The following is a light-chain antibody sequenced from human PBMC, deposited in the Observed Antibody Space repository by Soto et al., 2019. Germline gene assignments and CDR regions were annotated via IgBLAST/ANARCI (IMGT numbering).Light chain of an antibody. Sequence: DIQMTQSPSTLSASVGDRVTITCWASQSISDWLAWYQQKPGKAPKLLIYKASSLQSGVPSRFSGSGFGTEFTLTISSLQPDDFATYSCQQYDNYVITFGQGTRLEIK. CDR2: KAS. V-gene: IGKV1-5*03. J-gene: IGKJ5*01. CDR3: QQYDNYVIT. CDR1: QSISDW.